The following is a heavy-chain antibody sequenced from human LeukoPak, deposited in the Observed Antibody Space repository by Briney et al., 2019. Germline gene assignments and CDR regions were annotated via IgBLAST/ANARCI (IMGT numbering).Heavy chain of an antibody. Sequence: GGSLRLSCAASGFTFSNYGMSWVRQAPGKGLEWVSAISGSGGSTYYADSVKGRFTISRDNSRNTLYLQMNSLRAEDTAVYYCAKDDRWLQFCCWGQGTLVTVSA. CDR3: AKDDRWLQFCC. V-gene: IGHV3-23*01. D-gene: IGHD5-24*01. J-gene: IGHJ4*02. CDR2: ISGSGGST. CDR1: GFTFSNYG.